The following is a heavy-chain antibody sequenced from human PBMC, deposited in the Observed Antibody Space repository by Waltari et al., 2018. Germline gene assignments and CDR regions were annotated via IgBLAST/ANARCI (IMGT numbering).Heavy chain of an antibody. V-gene: IGHV3-23*01. CDR1: GFTFSSYA. D-gene: IGHD6-19*01. Sequence: EVQLLESGGGLVQPGGSLRLSCAASGFTFSSYAMSWVRQAPGKGLGWVSAISGSGGTTYYAESVKGRFTISRDNSKNTLYLQMNSLRAEDTAVYYCAKVGWKQWLEWGAFDIWGQGTMVTVSS. CDR2: ISGSGGTT. J-gene: IGHJ3*02. CDR3: AKVGWKQWLEWGAFDI.